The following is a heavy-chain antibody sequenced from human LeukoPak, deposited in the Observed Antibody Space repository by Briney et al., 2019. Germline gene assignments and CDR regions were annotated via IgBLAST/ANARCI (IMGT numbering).Heavy chain of an antibody. CDR2: IYTSRST. D-gene: IGHD6-6*01. CDR1: GGSISSYY. CDR3: ARGVAARPNYYYYYMDV. J-gene: IGHJ6*03. Sequence: SETLSLTCTVSGGSISSYYWSWIRQPAGKGLEWIGRIYTSRSTNYNPSLKSRVTMSVDTSKNQFSLKLSSVTAADTAVYYCARGVAARPNYYYYYMDVWGKGTTVTVSS. V-gene: IGHV4-4*07.